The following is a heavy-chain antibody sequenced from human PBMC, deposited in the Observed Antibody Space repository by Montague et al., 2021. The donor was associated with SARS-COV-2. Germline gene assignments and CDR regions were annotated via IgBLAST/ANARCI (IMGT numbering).Heavy chain of an antibody. D-gene: IGHD3-22*01. J-gene: IGHJ2*01. CDR1: GDSINDHY. CDR2: ISSNGKT. CDR3: ARRGYYDSAGYHWHLDL. Sequence: SETLSLTCTVSGDSINDHYRSWIRQSPGKGLEWIGYISSNGKTNYNPSLKSRVTLSADASRNEFSLKLDSVTAADTAVYFCARRGYYDSAGYHWHLDLWGRGRRVTVSS. V-gene: IGHV4-4*09.